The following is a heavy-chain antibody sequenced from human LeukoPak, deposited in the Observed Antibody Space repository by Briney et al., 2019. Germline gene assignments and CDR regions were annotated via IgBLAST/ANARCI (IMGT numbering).Heavy chain of an antibody. CDR2: INPNSGGT. J-gene: IGHJ3*02. CDR1: GYTFTGYY. D-gene: IGHD3-22*01. V-gene: IGHV1-2*06. Sequence: ASVKVSCKASGYTFTGYYMHWVRQAPGQGLEWMGRINPNSGGTNYAQKFQGRVTMTRDTSISTAYMELSRLRSDDTAVYYCAREGTYYYDSCGYADAFDIWGQGTMVTVSS. CDR3: AREGTYYYDSCGYADAFDI.